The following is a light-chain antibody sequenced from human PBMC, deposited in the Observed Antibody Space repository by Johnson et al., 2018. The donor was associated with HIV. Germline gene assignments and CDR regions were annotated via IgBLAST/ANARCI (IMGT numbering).Light chain of an antibody. J-gene: IGLJ1*01. CDR3: GTWDSSLSANV. CDR1: SSNVGSSF. CDR2: DNN. V-gene: IGLV1-51*01. Sequence: QSVLTQPPSVSAAPGQTVTISCSGSSSNVGSSFVSWYRQVPGTAPKLLIYDNNKRPSGIPDRFSGSKSGTSATLGITGLQTGDEADYYCGTWDSSLSANVFGTGTKVTVL.